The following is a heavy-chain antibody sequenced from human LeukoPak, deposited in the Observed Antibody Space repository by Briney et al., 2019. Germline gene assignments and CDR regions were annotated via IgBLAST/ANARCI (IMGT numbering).Heavy chain of an antibody. V-gene: IGHV3-74*01. CDR2: VNTDGTSI. Sequence: GGSLRLSCEASGFTFSNYWMHWVRQAPGKGPVWVSRVNTDGTSITYADFVEGRFTISRDNTKKTLYLQMTSLRADDTAIYYCARPSGDNYYKTGFGSWGQGTLVTVSS. J-gene: IGHJ5*01. CDR3: ARPSGDNYYKTGFGS. CDR1: GFTFSNYW. D-gene: IGHD1-1*01.